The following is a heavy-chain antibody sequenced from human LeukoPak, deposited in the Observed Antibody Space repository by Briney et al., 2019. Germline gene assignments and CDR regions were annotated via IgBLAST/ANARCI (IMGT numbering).Heavy chain of an antibody. CDR3: ARVRVDYGNTYYMDV. CDR2: IVSGGRTS. J-gene: IGHJ6*03. CDR1: GLTFSKFE. Sequence: GGSLRLSCVAAGLTFSKFEVNGVGRAPGRGLEGVSYIVSGGRTSYYAHSVEGRFTRSGDNARNSLYLQMNSLRDDGTAVYYCARVRVDYGNTYYMDVWGKGTKVSVSS. D-gene: IGHD4-17*01. V-gene: IGHV3-48*03.